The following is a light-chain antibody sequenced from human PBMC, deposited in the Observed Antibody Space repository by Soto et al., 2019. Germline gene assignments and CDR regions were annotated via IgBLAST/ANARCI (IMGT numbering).Light chain of an antibody. Sequence: QSALTQPASVSGSPGQSITISCTGTSSDDGGYNYVSWYQQYPGKAPKLMIYEVSNRPSGVSNRFSGTKSGNTASLTISGLQAEDEADYYCSSYTSRSTWVFGGGTKVTVL. CDR2: EVS. CDR1: SSDDGGYNY. J-gene: IGLJ3*02. V-gene: IGLV2-14*01. CDR3: SSYTSRSTWV.